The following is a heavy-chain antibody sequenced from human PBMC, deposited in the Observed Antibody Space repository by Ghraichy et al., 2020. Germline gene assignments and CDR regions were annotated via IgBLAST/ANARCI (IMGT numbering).Heavy chain of an antibody. Sequence: ASVKVSCKASGYTFSGYYFHWVRQAPGQGLEWMGWINADGGGTFFAQNFQGRVTLTGDTSISTAYMELNRLRSDDTAVYYCARALFGANDAFDIWGQGTVVTVSS. CDR3: ARALFGANDAFDI. CDR2: INADGGGT. V-gene: IGHV1-2*02. CDR1: GYTFSGYY. J-gene: IGHJ3*02. D-gene: IGHD3-16*01.